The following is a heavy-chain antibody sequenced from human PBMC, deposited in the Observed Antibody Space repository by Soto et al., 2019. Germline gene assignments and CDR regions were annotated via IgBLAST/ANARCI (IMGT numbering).Heavy chain of an antibody. Sequence: EVQLVESGGGLVQPGGCLRLCCAASGFTFSNSWMPWVRQAPGKGLVWVARIDYDGSSTTYADSVKGRFTISRDNAKNRVYLQMNSLSPEDTALYYCATNPSGYSYGFFDFWGQGTLVTVSS. V-gene: IGHV3-74*01. CDR3: ATNPSGYSYGFFDF. J-gene: IGHJ4*02. CDR2: IDYDGSST. D-gene: IGHD5-18*01. CDR1: GFTFSNSW.